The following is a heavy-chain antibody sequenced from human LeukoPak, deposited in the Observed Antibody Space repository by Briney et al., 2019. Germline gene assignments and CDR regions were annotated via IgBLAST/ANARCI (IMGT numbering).Heavy chain of an antibody. V-gene: IGHV3-30*18. D-gene: IGHD3-9*01. CDR2: ISYDGSNK. CDR3: AKDRRYYDILTGCFDY. J-gene: IGHJ4*02. Sequence: GGSLRLSCAASGFTFSSYGMHWVRQAPGKGLEWVAVISYDGSNKYYADSVKGRFTISRDNSKNTLYLQMNSLRAEDTAVYYCAKDRRYYDILTGCFDYWGQGTLVTVSS. CDR1: GFTFSSYG.